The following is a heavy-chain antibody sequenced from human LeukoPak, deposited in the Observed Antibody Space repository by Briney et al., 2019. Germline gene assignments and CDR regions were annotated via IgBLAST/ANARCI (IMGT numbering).Heavy chain of an antibody. J-gene: IGHJ4*02. V-gene: IGHV3-74*01. CDR1: GFTFSSSR. CDR3: VRNWGKDY. CDR2: INTDGSST. D-gene: IGHD7-27*01. Sequence: SGGSLRLSCAASGFTFSSSRMLWVRQTPGKGLVWVSNINTDGSSTNYADSVKGRFAISRDNAKNTLYLQMDSLRAEDTAIYYCVRNWGKDYWGQGTLVTVSS.